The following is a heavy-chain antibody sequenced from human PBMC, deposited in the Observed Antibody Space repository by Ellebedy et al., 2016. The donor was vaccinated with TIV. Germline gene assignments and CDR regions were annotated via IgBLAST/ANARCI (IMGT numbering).Heavy chain of an antibody. CDR3: ARGGRYGSGSRGFDY. V-gene: IGHV1-18*01. J-gene: IGHJ4*02. CDR1: GYTFMSYS. D-gene: IGHD3-10*01. CDR2: VSGYNCNT. Sequence: AASVKVSCRASGYTFMSYSIAWVRQAPGQGLEWMGWVSGYNCNTNYAQKVQGRVTMTTDTSTNTAYMELRSLTSDDTAVYYCARGGRYGSGSRGFDYWGQGTLVTVSS.